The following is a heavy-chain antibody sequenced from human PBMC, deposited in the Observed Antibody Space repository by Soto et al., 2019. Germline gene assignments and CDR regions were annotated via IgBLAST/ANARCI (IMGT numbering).Heavy chain of an antibody. CDR1: GFTFSKYA. CDR3: AKDRVPKDSSGYYSILTDS. CDR2: ISSNGAGT. D-gene: IGHD3-22*01. V-gene: IGHV3-23*01. Sequence: EVQLLESGGGLVQPGGSLRLSCAASGFTFSKYAMTWARQAPGKGLEWVSAISSNGAGTYYVDSVKGRFTVSRDNSKNTLYLQMHSLRAEDTAVYYCAKDRVPKDSSGYYSILTDSWGQGTVVTVSS. J-gene: IGHJ4*02.